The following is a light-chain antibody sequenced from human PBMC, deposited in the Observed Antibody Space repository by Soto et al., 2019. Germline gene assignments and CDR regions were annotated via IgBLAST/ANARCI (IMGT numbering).Light chain of an antibody. CDR1: QSISSW. J-gene: IGKJ1*01. CDR3: QQYNDNWT. Sequence: SQMTQSPSTLSASVGDRVTITCRASQSISSWLAWYQQKPGTAPKLLIYKASTLQSGVPSRFSGSGSGTEFTLTISSLQPDDSATYYCQQYNDNWTFGQGTKV. CDR2: KAS. V-gene: IGKV1-5*03.